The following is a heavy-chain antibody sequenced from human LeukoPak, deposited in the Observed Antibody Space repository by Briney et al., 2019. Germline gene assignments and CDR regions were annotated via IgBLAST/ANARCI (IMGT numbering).Heavy chain of an antibody. CDR1: GYSSTSYW. CDR2: IYPGDSDT. Sequence: GESLKISCKGSGYSSTSYWIGWVRQMPGKGLEWMGIIYPGDSDTRYSPSFQGQVTISADKSISTAYLQWSSLKASDTAMYYCASDSHPYYYDSSGYYHHAFDIWGQGTMVTVSS. V-gene: IGHV5-51*01. D-gene: IGHD3-22*01. CDR3: ASDSHPYYYDSSGYYHHAFDI. J-gene: IGHJ3*02.